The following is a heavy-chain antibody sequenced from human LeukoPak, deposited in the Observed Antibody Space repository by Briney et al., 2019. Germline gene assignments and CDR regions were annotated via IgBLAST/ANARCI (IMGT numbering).Heavy chain of an antibody. V-gene: IGHV4-34*01. CDR3: ARTRGITRRSYYFDY. Sequence: SETLSLTCAVYGGSFSGYYWSWIRQPPGKGLEWIGEINHSGSTNYNPSLKSRVTISVDTSKSQFSLKLSSVTAADTAVYYCARTRGITRRSYYFDYWGQGTLVTVSS. J-gene: IGHJ4*02. CDR1: GGSFSGYY. D-gene: IGHD3-16*01. CDR2: INHSGST.